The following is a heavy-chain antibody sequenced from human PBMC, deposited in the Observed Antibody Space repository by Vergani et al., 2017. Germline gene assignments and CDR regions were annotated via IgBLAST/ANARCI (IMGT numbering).Heavy chain of an antibody. J-gene: IGHJ6*03. CDR2: MNPNSGNT. D-gene: IGHD6-6*01. V-gene: IGHV1-8*01. CDR3: ERGQGSSSYYYYYYYMDV. Sequence: QVQLVQSGAEVKKPGASVKVSCTASGYTFTSYDINWVRQATGQGLEWMGWMNPNSGNTGYAQKFQGRVTVTRNSSISTAYMELSSLRSEDTAVYYCERGQGSSSYYYYYYYMDVWGKGTTVTVSS. CDR1: GYTFTSYD.